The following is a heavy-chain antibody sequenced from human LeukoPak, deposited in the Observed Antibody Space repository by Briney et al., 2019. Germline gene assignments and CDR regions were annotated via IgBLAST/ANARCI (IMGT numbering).Heavy chain of an antibody. CDR3: ARGRGSGSHWGGAFDI. CDR2: ISSSGSYT. J-gene: IGHJ3*02. Sequence: GGSLRLSCAASGFTFSDYYMNWIRQAPGKGLEWISYISSSGSYTKSADSVKGRFTISRDNAKNSVYLQMNSLRGEDTAVYYCARGRGSGSHWGGAFDIWGQGTMVTVSS. D-gene: IGHD3-10*01. V-gene: IGHV3-11*05. CDR1: GFTFSDYY.